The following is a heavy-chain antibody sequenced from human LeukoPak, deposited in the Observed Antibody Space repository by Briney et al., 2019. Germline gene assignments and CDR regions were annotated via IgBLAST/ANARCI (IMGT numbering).Heavy chain of an antibody. CDR3: AVSGYSYGIQVDY. V-gene: IGHV1-8*01. CDR2: MNPNSGNT. CDR1: GYTFTSYD. J-gene: IGHJ4*02. Sequence: ASVKVSCKASGYTFTSYDINWVRQATGQGLEWMGWMNPNSGNTGYAQKFQGRVTMTRDTSISTAYMELSRLRSDDTAVYYCAVSGYSYGIQVDYWGQGTLVTVSS. D-gene: IGHD5-18*01.